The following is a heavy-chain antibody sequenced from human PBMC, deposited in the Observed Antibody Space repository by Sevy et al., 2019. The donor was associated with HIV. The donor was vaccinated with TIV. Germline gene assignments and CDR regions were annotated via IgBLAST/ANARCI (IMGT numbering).Heavy chain of an antibody. D-gene: IGHD2-15*01. CDR3: ARYDSGGSSRGMDV. Sequence: GGSLRLSCSASGFTFSYYGIHWVRQAPGKGLEWVAVIWYDGSNKYYADSVKGRFTISRDNSKNTLYLQMNSLRAEDTAVYYCARYDSGGSSRGMDVWGQGTTVTVSS. CDR2: IWYDGSNK. J-gene: IGHJ6*02. CDR1: GFTFSYYG. V-gene: IGHV3-33*01.